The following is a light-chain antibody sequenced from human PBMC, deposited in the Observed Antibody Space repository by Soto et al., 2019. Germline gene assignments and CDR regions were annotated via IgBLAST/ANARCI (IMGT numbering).Light chain of an antibody. Sequence: DIQLTPSPSSLSASVGDRITITCQANQDIDNYLNWYQQKPGKAPTLLNSDASSLEAGVPSRFSGSGSGTDFTLTISGLHLDDIAPYYCQVYDKDPFNFGQGTRLEIK. V-gene: IGKV1-33*01. CDR3: QVYDKDPFN. CDR2: DAS. CDR1: QDIDNY. J-gene: IGKJ2*01.